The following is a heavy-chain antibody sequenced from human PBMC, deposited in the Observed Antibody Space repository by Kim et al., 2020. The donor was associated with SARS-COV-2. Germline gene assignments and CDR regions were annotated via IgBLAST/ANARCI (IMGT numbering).Heavy chain of an antibody. V-gene: IGHV3-15*01. Sequence: GGSLRLSCAASGFTFSNAWMSWVRQAPGKGLEWVGRIKSKTDGGTTDYAAPVKGRFTISRDDSKNTLYLQMNSLKTEDTAVYYCTTPDMASGELLLPDAFDIWGQGTMVTVSS. D-gene: IGHD1-26*01. CDR2: IKSKTDGGTT. CDR3: TTPDMASGELLLPDAFDI. CDR1: GFTFSNAW. J-gene: IGHJ3*02.